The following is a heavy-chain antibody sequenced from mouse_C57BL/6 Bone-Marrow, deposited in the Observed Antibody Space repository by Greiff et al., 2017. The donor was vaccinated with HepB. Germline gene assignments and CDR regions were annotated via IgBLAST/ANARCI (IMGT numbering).Heavy chain of an antibody. J-gene: IGHJ1*03. V-gene: IGHV1-69*01. CDR1: GYTFTSYW. D-gene: IGHD2-3*01. Sequence: VQLQQPGAELVMPGASVKLSCKASGYTFTSYWMHWVKQRPGQGLEWIGEIDPSDSYTNYNQKFKGKSTLTVDKSSSTAYMQLSSLTSEDSAVYYCARRNGYYVYWYLDVWGTGTTVTVSS. CDR2: IDPSDSYT. CDR3: ARRNGYYVYWYLDV.